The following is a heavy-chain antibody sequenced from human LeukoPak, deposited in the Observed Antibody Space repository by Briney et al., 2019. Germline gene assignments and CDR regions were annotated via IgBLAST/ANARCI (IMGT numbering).Heavy chain of an antibody. CDR1: GFTFSGYA. CDR2: ISYDGSNK. Sequence: GGSLRLSCAASGFTFSGYAMHWVRQAPGKGLEWVAVISYDGSNKYYADSVKGRFTISRDNSKNTLYLQMNSLRAEDTAVYYCARKAGYGDYENGMDVWGQGTTVTVSS. CDR3: ARKAGYGDYENGMDV. V-gene: IGHV3-30-3*01. J-gene: IGHJ6*02. D-gene: IGHD4-17*01.